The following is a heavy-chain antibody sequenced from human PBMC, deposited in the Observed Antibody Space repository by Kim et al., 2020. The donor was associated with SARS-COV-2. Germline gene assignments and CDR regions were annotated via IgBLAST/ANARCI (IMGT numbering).Heavy chain of an antibody. Sequence: GGSLRLSCAASEFTFSTYWMYWVRQAPGKGLVWVSRISSSGNSTNYADSVKGRFTISRDNAKNTLYLQMNSLRAEDTAVYYCARASSTSCLSYYMDVWGNGTPVTVSS. CDR3: ARASSTSCLSYYMDV. D-gene: IGHD2-2*01. CDR1: EFTFSTYW. V-gene: IGHV3-74*01. CDR2: ISSSGNST. J-gene: IGHJ6*03.